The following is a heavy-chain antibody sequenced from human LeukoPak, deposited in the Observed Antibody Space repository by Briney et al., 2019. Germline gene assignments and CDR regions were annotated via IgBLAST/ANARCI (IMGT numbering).Heavy chain of an antibody. V-gene: IGHV4-61*05. J-gene: IGHJ5*02. Sequence: SETLSLTCTVSGGSIRSSSYYWGWIRQPPGKGLEWIGYIENTGSTNYNPSLKSRVTIFLDMSKNEFTLNLSFVTAADTAVYYCARTPYYYGSGSYSGWFDPWGQGTLVTVSS. D-gene: IGHD3-10*01. CDR2: IENTGST. CDR3: ARTPYYYGSGSYSGWFDP. CDR1: GGSIRSSSYY.